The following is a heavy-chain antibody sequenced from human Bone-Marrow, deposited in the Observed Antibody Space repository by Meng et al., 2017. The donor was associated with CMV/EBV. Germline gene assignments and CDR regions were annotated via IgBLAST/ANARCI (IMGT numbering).Heavy chain of an antibody. D-gene: IGHD3-10*01. CDR3: ARGEGELLYYFDY. J-gene: IGHJ4*02. V-gene: IGHV1-2*02. CDR1: GYTFTSYG. CDR2: INPNSGGT. Sequence: ASVKVSCKASGYTFTSYGISWVRQAPGQGLEWMGWINPNSGGTNYAQKFQGRVTMTRDTSISTAYMELSRLRSDDTAVYYCARGEGELLYYFDYWGQGTLVTVSS.